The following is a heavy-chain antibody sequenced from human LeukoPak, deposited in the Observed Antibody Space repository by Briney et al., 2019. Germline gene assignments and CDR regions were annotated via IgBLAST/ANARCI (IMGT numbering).Heavy chain of an antibody. D-gene: IGHD1/OR15-1a*01. V-gene: IGHV4-59*01. CDR3: ARGSKWNTNWFDA. J-gene: IGHJ5*02. CDR1: GGSISSYY. Sequence: PSETLSLTCTVSGGSISSYYWSWIRQPPGKGLEWIGYIFHRGSTNYNPSLNSRVTISLDTSKNQFSLKLSSVTAADTAVYKCARGSKWNTNWFDAWGQGTLVTVSS. CDR2: IFHRGST.